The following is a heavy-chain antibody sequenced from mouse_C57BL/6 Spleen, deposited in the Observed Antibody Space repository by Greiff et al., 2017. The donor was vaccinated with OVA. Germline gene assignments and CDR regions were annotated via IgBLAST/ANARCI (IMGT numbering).Heavy chain of an antibody. V-gene: IGHV1-26*01. D-gene: IGHD2-1*01. Sequence: EVQLQQSGPELVKPGASVKISCKASGYTFTDYYMNWVKQSHGKSLEWIGDINPNNGGTSYNQKFKGKATLTVDKSSRTAYMELRSLTSEDSAVYYCATDGNYAYWGQGTTLTVSS. CDR1: GYTFTDYY. CDR2: INPNNGGT. CDR3: ATDGNYAY. J-gene: IGHJ2*01.